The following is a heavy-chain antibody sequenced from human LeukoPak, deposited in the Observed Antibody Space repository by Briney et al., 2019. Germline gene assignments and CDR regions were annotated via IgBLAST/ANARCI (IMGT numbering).Heavy chain of an antibody. CDR1: GYTFTNYA. V-gene: IGHV1-2*02. Sequence: ASVKVSCKASGYTFTNYAMNWVRQAPGQGLEWMGWINPNSGGTNYAQKFQGRVTMTRDTSISTAYMELSRLRSDDTAVYYCARGGRLRNNWFDPWGQGTLVTVSS. CDR3: ARGGRLRNNWFDP. D-gene: IGHD3-16*01. J-gene: IGHJ5*02. CDR2: INPNSGGT.